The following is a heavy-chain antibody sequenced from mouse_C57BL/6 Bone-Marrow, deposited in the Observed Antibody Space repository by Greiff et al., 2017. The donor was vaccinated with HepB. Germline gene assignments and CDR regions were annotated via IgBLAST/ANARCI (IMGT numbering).Heavy chain of an antibody. V-gene: IGHV1-82*01. Sequence: VQLQHSGPELVKPGASVKISCKASGYAFSSSWMNWVKQRPGKGLEWIGRIYPGDGDTNYNGKFKGKATLTADKSSSTAYMQLSSLTSEDSAVYFCAREGLLRRFAYWGQGTLVTVSA. CDR1: GYAFSSSW. D-gene: IGHD1-1*01. CDR2: IYPGDGDT. J-gene: IGHJ3*01. CDR3: AREGLLRRFAY.